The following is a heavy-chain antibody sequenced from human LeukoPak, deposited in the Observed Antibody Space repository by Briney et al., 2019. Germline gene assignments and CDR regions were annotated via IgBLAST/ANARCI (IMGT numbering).Heavy chain of an antibody. D-gene: IGHD1-14*01. V-gene: IGHV3-66*01. CDR3: AREAAGHYPFYYYYGMDV. CDR2: IYSGGST. CDR1: GFTVSSNY. J-gene: IGHJ6*02. Sequence: GGSLRLSCAASGFTVSSNYMSWVRQAPGRGLEWVSVIYSGGSTYYADSVKGRFTISRDNSKNTLYLQMNSLRAEDTAVYYCAREAAGHYPFYYYYGMDVWGQGTTVTVSS.